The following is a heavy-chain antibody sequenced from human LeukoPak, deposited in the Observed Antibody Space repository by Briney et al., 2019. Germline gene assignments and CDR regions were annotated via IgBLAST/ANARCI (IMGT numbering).Heavy chain of an antibody. CDR2: IKQDGSEQ. CDR3: AKDKALAADYYFDY. D-gene: IGHD6-13*01. CDR1: GFTFSHYY. J-gene: IGHJ4*01. V-gene: IGHV3-7*01. Sequence: GGSLRLSCAASGFTFSHYYMSWVRQAPGKGLEWVANIKQDGSEQFYLDSVKGRFTISRDNAKNALYLQMNSLRPEDTAVYYCAKDKALAADYYFDYWGHGTLVTVSS.